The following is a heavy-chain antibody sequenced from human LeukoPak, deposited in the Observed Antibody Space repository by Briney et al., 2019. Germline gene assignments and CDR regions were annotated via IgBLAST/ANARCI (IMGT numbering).Heavy chain of an antibody. CDR2: IYTSGST. D-gene: IGHD3-3*01. CDR1: GGSISSYY. V-gene: IGHV4-4*07. J-gene: IGHJ5*02. Sequence: SETLSLTCTVSGGSISSYYWSWIRQPAGKGLEWIGRIYTSGSTNYNPTLKGRVTMSVDTSKNQFSLKLSSVTAADTAVYYCARDGFDFWSGYHISPWGQGTLVTVSS. CDR3: ARDGFDFWSGYHISP.